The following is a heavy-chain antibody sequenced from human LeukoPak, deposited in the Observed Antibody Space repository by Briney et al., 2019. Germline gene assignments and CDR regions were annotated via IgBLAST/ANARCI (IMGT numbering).Heavy chain of an antibody. CDR3: AKGGTADAFDI. J-gene: IGHJ3*02. CDR2: ISGSGGST. CDR1: GFTLSSLA. V-gene: IGHV3-23*01. Sequence: GGSWRFSCAAPGFTLSSLAWTGVGKPQGKGLDWVSAISGSGGSTYYADSVKGRFTISRDNSKNTLYLQMNSLRAEDTAVYYCAKGGTADAFDIWGQGTMVTVSS.